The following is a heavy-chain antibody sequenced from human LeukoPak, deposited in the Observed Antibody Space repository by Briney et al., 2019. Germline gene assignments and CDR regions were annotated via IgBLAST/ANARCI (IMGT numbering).Heavy chain of an antibody. CDR1: GFTVSSNC. V-gene: IGHV3-53*01. J-gene: IGHJ4*02. CDR2: IYSGGST. CDR3: ARDGAKGYFDY. Sequence: GGSLRLSCAASGFTVSSNCMSWVRQAPGKGLEWVSVIYSGGSTYYAHSVKGRVTISRDNSKNTLYLQMNSLRAEDTAVYYCARDGAKGYFDYWGQGTLVTVSS. D-gene: IGHD1-26*01.